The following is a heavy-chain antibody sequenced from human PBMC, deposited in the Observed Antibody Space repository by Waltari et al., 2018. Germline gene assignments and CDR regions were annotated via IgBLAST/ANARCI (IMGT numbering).Heavy chain of an antibody. V-gene: IGHV1-69-2*01. CDR3: ATVPKGGYSYGFDY. D-gene: IGHD5-18*01. J-gene: IGHJ4*02. CDR2: VDPEDGET. Sequence: EVQLVQSGAEVKKPGATVKISCKASGYTFTDYYMHWVQQAPGKGLEWMGRVDPEDGETRYAEKCQGRGTITADTSTDTAYMELSSLRSEDTAVYYCATVPKGGYSYGFDYWGQGTLVTVSS. CDR1: GYTFTDYY.